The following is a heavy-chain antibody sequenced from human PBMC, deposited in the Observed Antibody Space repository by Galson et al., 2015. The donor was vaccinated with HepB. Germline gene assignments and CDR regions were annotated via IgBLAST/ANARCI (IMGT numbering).Heavy chain of an antibody. CDR2: ISGSGGST. J-gene: IGHJ4*02. V-gene: IGHV3-23*01. CDR3: ARATGYSYGRPFDY. Sequence: SLRLSCAASGFTFSSYAMSWVRQAPGKGLEWVSAISGSGGSTYYADSVKGRFTISRDNSKNTLYLQMNSLRAEDTAVYYCARATGYSYGRPFDYWGQGTPVTVSS. D-gene: IGHD5-18*01. CDR1: GFTFSSYA.